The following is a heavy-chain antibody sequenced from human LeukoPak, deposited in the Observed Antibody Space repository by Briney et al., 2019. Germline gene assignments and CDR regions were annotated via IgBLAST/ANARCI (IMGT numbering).Heavy chain of an antibody. D-gene: IGHD4-11*01. J-gene: IGHJ4*02. Sequence: SETLSLTCTVSGGSISSSRHSWGWIRQPPGKGLEWIGTISYSGSTYYNPSLKSRVTISVDTSQNQFSLRLTSVTAADTAVYYCARRGTVTTERFDYWGQGTLVTVSS. V-gene: IGHV4-39*01. CDR3: ARRGTVTTERFDY. CDR1: GGSISSSRHS. CDR2: ISYSGST.